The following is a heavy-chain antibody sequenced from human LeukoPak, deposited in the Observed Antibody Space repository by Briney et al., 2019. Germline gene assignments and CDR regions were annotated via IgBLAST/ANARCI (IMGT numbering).Heavy chain of an antibody. D-gene: IGHD2-8*01. V-gene: IGHV3-23*01. CDR3: AKDREGQWSDYYFDY. Sequence: PGGSLRLSCAASAFTFSSYAMSWVRQAPGKGLEWVSSISGSGGSTYYVDSVKGRFSISRDNSKNTLYLQMHSLRAEDTAVYYCAKDREGQWSDYYFDYWGQGTLVTVSS. J-gene: IGHJ4*02. CDR2: ISGSGGST. CDR1: AFTFSSYA.